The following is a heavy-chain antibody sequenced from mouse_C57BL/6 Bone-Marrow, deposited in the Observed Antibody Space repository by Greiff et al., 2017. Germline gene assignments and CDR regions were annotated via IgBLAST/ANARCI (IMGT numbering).Heavy chain of an antibody. D-gene: IGHD2-1*01. V-gene: IGHV1-18*01. CDR3: ARGLTMVTAAWFAY. CDR1: GYTFTDYN. Sequence: VQLQQSGPELVKPGASVKIPCKASGYTFTDYNMDWVKQSHGKSLEWIGDINPNNGGTIYNQKFKGKATLTVDKSSSTAYMELRSLTSEDTAVYYCARGLTMVTAAWFAYWGQGTLVTVSA. CDR2: INPNNGGT. J-gene: IGHJ3*01.